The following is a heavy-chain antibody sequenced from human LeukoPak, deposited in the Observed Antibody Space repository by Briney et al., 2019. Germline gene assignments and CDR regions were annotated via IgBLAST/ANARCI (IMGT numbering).Heavy chain of an antibody. CDR3: AKVFDSSGWSTDY. CDR1: GLTFSSYG. Sequence: GGSLRLSCAASGLTFSSYGMHWVRQAPGKGLEWVAFIRYDGSNKYYADSVKGRFTISRDNSKNTLYLQMNSLRAEDTAVYYCAKVFDSSGWSTDYWGQGTLVTVSS. D-gene: IGHD6-19*01. V-gene: IGHV3-30*02. J-gene: IGHJ4*02. CDR2: IRYDGSNK.